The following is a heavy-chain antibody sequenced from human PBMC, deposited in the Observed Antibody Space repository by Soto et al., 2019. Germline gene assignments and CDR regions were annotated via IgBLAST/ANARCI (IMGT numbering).Heavy chain of an antibody. Sequence: PGGSLRLSCAASGFTFSSYGMHWVRQAPGKGLEWVAVIWYDGSNKYYADSVKGRFTISRDNSKNTLYLQMNSLRAEDTAVYYCAREVYSSGWGGVDYWGQGTLVTVSS. CDR2: IWYDGSNK. CDR1: GFTFSSYG. D-gene: IGHD6-19*01. J-gene: IGHJ4*02. V-gene: IGHV3-33*01. CDR3: AREVYSSGWGGVDY.